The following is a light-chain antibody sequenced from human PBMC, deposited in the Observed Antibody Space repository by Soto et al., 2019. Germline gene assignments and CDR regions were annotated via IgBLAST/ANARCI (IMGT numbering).Light chain of an antibody. Sequence: QSALTQPRSVSDYPGQSVTISCTGTSTDVGDSDYVSWYQQHPGKAPQLMIYRVTKRPSGVPDRFSGSKSGNTASLTISGLQAEDEADYYCCSSAGALTSVLGTGTKLTVL. CDR2: RVT. CDR1: STDVGDSDY. CDR3: CSSAGALTSV. J-gene: IGLJ1*01. V-gene: IGLV2-11*01.